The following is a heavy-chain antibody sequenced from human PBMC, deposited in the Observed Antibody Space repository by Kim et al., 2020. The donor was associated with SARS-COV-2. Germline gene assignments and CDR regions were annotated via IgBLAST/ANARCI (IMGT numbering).Heavy chain of an antibody. D-gene: IGHD6-19*01. J-gene: IGHJ4*02. Sequence: SETLSLTCTVSGGSISSSSYYWGWIRQPPGKGLEWIGSIYYSGSTYYNPSLKSRVTISVDTSKNQFSLKLSSVTAADTAVYYCARHAARLGSGWYLSRYWGQGTLVTVSS. CDR1: GGSISSSSYY. V-gene: IGHV4-39*01. CDR2: IYYSGST. CDR3: ARHAARLGSGWYLSRY.